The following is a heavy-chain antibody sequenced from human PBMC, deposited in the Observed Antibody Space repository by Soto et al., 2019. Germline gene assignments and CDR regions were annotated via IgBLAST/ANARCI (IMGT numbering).Heavy chain of an antibody. CDR3: ARGDTSVYGGGVDLDY. CDR2: IYPGDSGT. J-gene: IGHJ4*02. CDR1: GYSFTSYW. Sequence: EVQLVQSGPEVKKAGESLKISCKGSGYSFTSYWIGWVRQMPGKGLEWMGIIYPGDSGTRYSPSFHGQVTISADKSISTAYLQWSSLKASDIPMYYCARGDTSVYGGGVDLDYWGQGTLVTVSS. V-gene: IGHV5-51*01. D-gene: IGHD3-22*01.